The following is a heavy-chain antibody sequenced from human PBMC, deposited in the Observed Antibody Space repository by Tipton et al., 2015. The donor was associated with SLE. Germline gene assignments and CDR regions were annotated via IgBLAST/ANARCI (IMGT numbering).Heavy chain of an antibody. CDR1: GFTFSSYA. CDR3: TRDHFDGGWLRSEYFQH. J-gene: IGHJ1*01. Sequence: SLRLSCAASGFTFSSYAMSWVRQAPGKGLEWVSLISGSGGSTYYADSLKGRFTISRDNSKNTLYLQMNSLRAEDTAVYYCTRDHFDGGWLRSEYFQHWGQGTLVTVSS. V-gene: IGHV3-23*01. CDR2: ISGSGGST. D-gene: IGHD5-12*01.